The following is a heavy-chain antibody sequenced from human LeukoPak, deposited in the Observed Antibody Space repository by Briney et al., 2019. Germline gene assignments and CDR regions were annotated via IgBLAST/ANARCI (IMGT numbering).Heavy chain of an antibody. D-gene: IGHD3-22*01. J-gene: IGHJ4*02. V-gene: IGHV4-59*01. CDR3: ARGLYDSSGPYYFDY. CDR1: GGSISSYY. CDR2: IYYSGST. Sequence: SETLSLTCTVSGGSISSYYWSWIRQPPGKGLECIGYIYYSGSTNYNPSLKSRVTISVDTSKNQFSLKLSSVTAADTAVYYCARGLYDSSGPYYFDYWGQGTLVTVSS.